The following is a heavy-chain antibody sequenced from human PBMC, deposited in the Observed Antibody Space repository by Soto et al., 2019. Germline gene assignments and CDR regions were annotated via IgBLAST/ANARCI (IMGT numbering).Heavy chain of an antibody. D-gene: IGHD2-15*01. J-gene: IGHJ2*01. V-gene: IGHV3-30*18. CDR1: GFTFSSYG. CDR2: ISYDGSNK. Sequence: ESGGGVVQPGRSLRLSCAASGFTFSSYGMHWVRQAPGKGLEWVAVISYDGSNKYYADSVKGRFTISRDNSKNTLYLQMNSLRAEDTAVYYCAKDVVKVVVVVAATVSAYFDLWGRGTLVTVSS. CDR3: AKDVVKVVVVVAATVSAYFDL.